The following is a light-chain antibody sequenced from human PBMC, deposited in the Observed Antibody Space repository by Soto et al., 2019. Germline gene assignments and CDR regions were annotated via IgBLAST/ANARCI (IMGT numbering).Light chain of an antibody. CDR3: AAWDDSLSGNV. CDR1: SSNIGSNF. J-gene: IGLJ1*01. V-gene: IGLV1-47*02. Sequence: QSVLTQPPSASGTRGQRVTISCSGSSSNIGSNFVYWYQQLPGTAPKVLIYTNNQRPSGVPDRFSGSKSGTSASLAISGLRSEDEADYYCAAWDDSLSGNVFGTGTKVTVL. CDR2: TNN.